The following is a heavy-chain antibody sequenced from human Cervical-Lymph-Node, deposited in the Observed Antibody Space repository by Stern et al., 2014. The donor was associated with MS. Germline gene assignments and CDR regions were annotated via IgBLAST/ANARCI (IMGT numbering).Heavy chain of an antibody. CDR3: ARGGAARQIGYYFDY. J-gene: IGHJ4*02. V-gene: IGHV1-69*01. CDR1: GGTFSSYA. Sequence: VQLLESGAEVKKPGSSVKVYCKASGGTFSSYAISWVRQAPGQGLGWMGGISHIFGTANYAQKFQGRVTITADESTSTAYMELSSLRSEDTAVYYCARGGAARQIGYYFDYWGQGTLVTVSS. D-gene: IGHD6-6*01. CDR2: ISHIFGTA.